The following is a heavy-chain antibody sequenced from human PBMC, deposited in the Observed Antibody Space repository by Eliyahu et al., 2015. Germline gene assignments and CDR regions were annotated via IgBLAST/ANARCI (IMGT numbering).Heavy chain of an antibody. J-gene: IGHJ5*02. CDR1: XDSVSSNXXX. D-gene: IGHD2-15*01. Sequence: QVQLQQSGPGLVKPSQTLSLTCAISXDSVSSNXXXWNWIRQXPSRGLGWLGRTYYRSKWYNDYAVSVKSRITINPDTSKNQFSLQLNSVTPEDTAVYYCARDEYCSGGSCYYNWFDPWGQGTLVTVSS. V-gene: IGHV6-1*01. CDR2: TYYRSKWYN. CDR3: ARDEYCSGGSCYYNWFDP.